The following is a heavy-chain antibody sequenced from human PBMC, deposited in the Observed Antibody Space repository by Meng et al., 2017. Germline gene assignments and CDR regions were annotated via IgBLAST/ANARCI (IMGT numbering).Heavy chain of an antibody. V-gene: IGHV3-15*01. CDR3: CGHTDN. D-gene: IGHD2-21*01. CDR2: IKSKPDGETV. Sequence: VLLVGSWGGFVRPGGPLRLSFEGSGFTFINAYMTWVRQVPGKGLEWVGRIKSKPDGETVDYGAPVKGRFTISRDDSINTVYLQMNSLKTEDTAIYYCCGHTDNWGQGTQVTVSS. CDR1: GFTFINAY. J-gene: IGHJ4*02.